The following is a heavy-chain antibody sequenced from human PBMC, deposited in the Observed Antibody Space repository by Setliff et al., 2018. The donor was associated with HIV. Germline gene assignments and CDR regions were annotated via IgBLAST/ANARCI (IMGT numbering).Heavy chain of an antibody. V-gene: IGHV4-59*01. CDR3: ARGVNFDY. D-gene: IGHD3-3*01. Sequence: NPSETLSLTCTVSGGSISSYYWSWIRQPPGKGLECIGYIYYSGSTNYNPSLTSRVTISADTSRNQFSLKLSSVTAADTAIYYCARGVNFDYWGQGTQVTVSS. J-gene: IGHJ4*02. CDR1: GGSISSYY. CDR2: IYYSGST.